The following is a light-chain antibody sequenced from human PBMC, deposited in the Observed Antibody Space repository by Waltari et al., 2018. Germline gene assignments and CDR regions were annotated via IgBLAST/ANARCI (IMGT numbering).Light chain of an antibody. Sequence: QSALTQPRSVSGSPGQSVTISCNGNSSHVDDYKFVSWYQHYPGKAPKLMIYDVTQRPAGGPDRFSGSKSGTPTSLTISVIRAEDEAAYYCCSYAGSRTNWVFGGGTTLTVL. CDR2: DVT. CDR1: SSHVDDYKF. CDR3: CSYAGSRTNWV. V-gene: IGLV2-11*01. J-gene: IGLJ3*02.